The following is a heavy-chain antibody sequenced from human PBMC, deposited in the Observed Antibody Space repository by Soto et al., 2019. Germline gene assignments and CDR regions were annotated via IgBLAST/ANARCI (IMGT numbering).Heavy chain of an antibody. D-gene: IGHD1-26*01. Sequence: QVQLVESGGGVGQPGGSLRLSCAASGFDFSGHAMHWVRQPPGKGPEWLATVSFDGGDEFYADSVKGRFTISRDNARNSVHLQMSSLRDEDTAVYYCARDHYYAFDIWGQGTMVTVS. CDR2: VSFDGGDE. CDR3: ARDHYYAFDI. V-gene: IGHV3-30-3*01. J-gene: IGHJ3*02. CDR1: GFDFSGHA.